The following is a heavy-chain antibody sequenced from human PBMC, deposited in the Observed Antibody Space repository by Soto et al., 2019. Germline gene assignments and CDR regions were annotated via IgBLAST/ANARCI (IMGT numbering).Heavy chain of an antibody. D-gene: IGHD5-12*01. CDR3: ARLLAEYSASVGP. J-gene: IGHJ5*02. V-gene: IGHV5-51*01. Sequence: PWEALKISCKVSVYSFASYWIGWVRQIPGKGLEWMGIIHPGDSDTRYSPSFRGQVTISADKSISAAYLQWTSLEASDTAIYYCARLLAEYSASVGPWGQGTLVTVPQ. CDR2: IHPGDSDT. CDR1: VYSFASYW.